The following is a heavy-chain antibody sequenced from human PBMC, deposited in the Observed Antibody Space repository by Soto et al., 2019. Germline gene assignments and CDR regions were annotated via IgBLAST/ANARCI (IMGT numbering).Heavy chain of an antibody. CDR1: GFTFSDYY. Sequence: QVQLVESGGGLVKPGGSLRLSCAASGFTFSDYYMSWIRQAPGKGLEWVSYISSSGSTIYYADSVKGRFTISRDNAKNSLYLQMNSLRAEDTAVYYCARDRRDYYDSSGYRSFRRDYGMDVWGQGTTVTVSS. D-gene: IGHD3-22*01. V-gene: IGHV3-11*01. CDR3: ARDRRDYYDSSGYRSFRRDYGMDV. CDR2: ISSSGSTI. J-gene: IGHJ6*02.